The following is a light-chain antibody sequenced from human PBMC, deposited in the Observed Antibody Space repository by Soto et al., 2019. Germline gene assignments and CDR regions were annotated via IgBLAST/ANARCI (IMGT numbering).Light chain of an antibody. CDR3: QQRYNWPIT. V-gene: IGKV1-5*01. Sequence: DIQMSQSPSTLSAAVGDRVTITCRASQSLNALLAWYQQKPVRAPKLLIYDASTLESGVPSRFSGSGSGTHFTLTISSLQPEDFAVYYCQQRYNWPITFGQGTRLEIK. CDR1: QSLNAL. J-gene: IGKJ5*01. CDR2: DAS.